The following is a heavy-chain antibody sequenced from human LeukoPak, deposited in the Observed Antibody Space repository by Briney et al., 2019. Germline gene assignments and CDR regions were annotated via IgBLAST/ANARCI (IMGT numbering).Heavy chain of an antibody. CDR3: ARVGWAAAGLYYYFYYMDV. D-gene: IGHD6-13*01. J-gene: IGHJ6*03. Sequence: SETLSLTCTVSGGSITSSSYYWGWIRQPPGKGLEWIGSIYYSGSTYYNPSLKSRVTISVDTSKNQFSLKLSSVTAADTAVYYCARVGWAAAGLYYYFYYMDVWGKGTTVTVSS. CDR1: GGSITSSSYY. V-gene: IGHV4-39*07. CDR2: IYYSGST.